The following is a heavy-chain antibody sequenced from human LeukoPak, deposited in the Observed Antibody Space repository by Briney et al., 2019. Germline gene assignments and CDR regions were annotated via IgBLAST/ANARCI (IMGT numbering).Heavy chain of an antibody. CDR3: AREIVVVVAATYYYYYGMDV. V-gene: IGHV4-59*01. Sequence: SETLSLTCTVSGGSISSYYWSWIRQPPGKGLEWIGYIYYSGSTNYNPSLKSRVTISVDTSKNQFSLKLSSVTAADTAVYYCAREIVVVVAATYYYYYGMDVWGQGTTVTVSS. CDR2: IYYSGST. J-gene: IGHJ6*02. D-gene: IGHD2-15*01. CDR1: GGSISSYY.